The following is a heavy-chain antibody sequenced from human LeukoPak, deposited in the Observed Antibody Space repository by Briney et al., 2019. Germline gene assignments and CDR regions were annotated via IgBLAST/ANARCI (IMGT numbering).Heavy chain of an antibody. CDR1: GGSFSGYY. CDR2: INHSGST. J-gene: IGHJ3*02. Sequence: PSETLSLTCAVYGGSFSGYYWSWIRQPPGKGLEWVGEINHSGSTNYNPSLKSRVTIPVDTSKNQFSPKLSSVTAADTAVYYCARGRSYVVVPAASPAFDIWGQGTMVTVSS. D-gene: IGHD2-2*01. CDR3: ARGRSYVVVPAASPAFDI. V-gene: IGHV4-34*01.